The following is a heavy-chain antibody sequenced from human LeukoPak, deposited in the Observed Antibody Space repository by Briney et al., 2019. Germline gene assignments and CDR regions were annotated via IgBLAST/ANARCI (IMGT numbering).Heavy chain of an antibody. J-gene: IGHJ5*02. Sequence: PSETLSLTCTVSGGSISTFSWNWIRQPPGQGLEWIGYVNSNGGTYNNPSLKSRVTVSLDMSKNQFSLKLSSATAADTAVYYCARDAGGTWFDPRGQGILVTVSS. CDR3: ARDAGGTWFDP. V-gene: IGHV4-59*01. CDR1: GGSISTFS. CDR2: VNSNGGT.